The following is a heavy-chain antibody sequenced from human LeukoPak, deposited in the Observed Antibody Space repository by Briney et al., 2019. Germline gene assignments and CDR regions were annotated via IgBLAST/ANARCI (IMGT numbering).Heavy chain of an antibody. CDR2: IYSGGNT. V-gene: IGHV3-53*01. J-gene: IGHJ4*02. CDR1: GFTVSSNS. CDR3: ARRAGAYSHPYDY. D-gene: IGHD4/OR15-4a*01. Sequence: GGSLRLSCTVSGFTVSSNSMSWVRQAPGKGLEWVSFIYSGGNTHYSDSVKGRFTISRDNSKNTLYLQMNGLRAEDTVVYYCARRAGAYSHPYDYWGQGTLVTVSS.